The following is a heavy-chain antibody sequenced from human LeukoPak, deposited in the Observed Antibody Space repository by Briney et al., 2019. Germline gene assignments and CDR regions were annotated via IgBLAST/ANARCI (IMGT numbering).Heavy chain of an antibody. CDR3: ARAYQHLGGLSFPGS. CDR1: GYTFTNYG. CDR2: VDPNTGNP. V-gene: IGHV7-4-1*02. Sequence: ASVKVSCKAAGYTFTNYGMNWGRQAPGQGLQWMGWVDPNTGNPTYAQGFTGRFVFSLDTSVSTTYLQISSLKPEDTAVYYCARAYQHLGGLSFPGSWGQGTLVTVSS. J-gene: IGHJ5*02. D-gene: IGHD3-16*01.